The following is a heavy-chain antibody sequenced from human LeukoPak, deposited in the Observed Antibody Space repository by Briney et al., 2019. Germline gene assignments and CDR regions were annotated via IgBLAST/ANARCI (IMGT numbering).Heavy chain of an antibody. CDR3: ARDQCSTTSCKYFQH. CDR2: ISSDGGST. J-gene: IGHJ1*01. V-gene: IGHV3-64*01. CDR1: GFSFGNYR. D-gene: IGHD2-2*01. Sequence: GGSLRLSCAASGFSFGNYRMTWVRQAPGKGLEYLAGISSDGGSTYHANSVKGRFTISRDNSKNTLYLQMGSLRPEDMAVYYCARDQCSTTSCKYFQHWGQGTLVTVSS.